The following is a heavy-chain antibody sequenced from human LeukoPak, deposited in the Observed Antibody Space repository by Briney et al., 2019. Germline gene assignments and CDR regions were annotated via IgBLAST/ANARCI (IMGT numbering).Heavy chain of an antibody. V-gene: IGHV1-58*02. CDR1: GFTFTSSA. CDR2: IVVGSGNT. Sequence: ASVTVSFKASGFTFTSSAMQWARQARGQRLEWIGWIVVGSGNTNYAQKFQERVTITRDMSTSTAYMELSSLRSEDTAVYYCAAIYYYDSSGYLFDYWGQGTLVTVSS. CDR3: AAIYYYDSSGYLFDY. D-gene: IGHD3-22*01. J-gene: IGHJ4*02.